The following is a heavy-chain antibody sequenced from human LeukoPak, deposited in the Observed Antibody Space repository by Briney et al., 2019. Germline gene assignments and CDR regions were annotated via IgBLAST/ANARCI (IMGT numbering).Heavy chain of an antibody. CDR3: ARAGSSPFDY. J-gene: IGHJ4*02. V-gene: IGHV3-11*06. D-gene: IGHD6-13*01. Sequence: GGSLRLSCAASGFTFSDYYMSWIRQAPGKGLEWVSYISSSSSHTNYADSVKGRFTISRDNAKNSLYLQMNSLRAEDTAVYYCARAGSSPFDYWGQGTLVTVSS. CDR1: GFTFSDYY. CDR2: ISSSSSHT.